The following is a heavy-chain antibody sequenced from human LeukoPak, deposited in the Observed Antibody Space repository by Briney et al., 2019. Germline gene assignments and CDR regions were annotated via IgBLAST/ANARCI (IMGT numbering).Heavy chain of an antibody. CDR3: AKATGQWLAGGGAFNI. V-gene: IGHV3-23*01. J-gene: IGHJ3*02. D-gene: IGHD6-19*01. Sequence: GSLRLSCAASGFTFSNYAMTWVRQAPGKGLEWVSAISGSGGSTYYADSVKGRFTISRDNSKNTLYLQMNSLRAEDTAVYYCAKATGQWLAGGGAFNIWGQGTMVTVSS. CDR1: GFTFSNYA. CDR2: ISGSGGST.